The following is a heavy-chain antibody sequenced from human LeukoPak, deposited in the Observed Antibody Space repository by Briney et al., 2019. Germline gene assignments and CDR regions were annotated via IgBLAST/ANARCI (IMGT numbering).Heavy chain of an antibody. J-gene: IGHJ4*02. Sequence: GGSLRLSCAASGFTFSSYSMNWVRQAPGRGLEWVSAISENGGTANYADSAKGRFTISRDNSKNTLYLQMNTLRAEDTAVYYCASPGAAAAAPGFDYWGQGTLVTVSP. CDR3: ASPGAAAAAPGFDY. D-gene: IGHD6-25*01. CDR1: GFTFSSYS. CDR2: ISENGGTA. V-gene: IGHV3-23*01.